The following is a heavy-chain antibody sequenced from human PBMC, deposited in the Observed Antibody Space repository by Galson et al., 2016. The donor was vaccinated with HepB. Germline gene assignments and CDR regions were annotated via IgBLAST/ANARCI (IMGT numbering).Heavy chain of an antibody. Sequence: SLRLSCAAPGFIFSKYTMHWVRQAPGKGLQYVSSISYNGETTHYADSVKGRFTISRDNSKNILYLQMSSLRVEDTSVYYCVRQPTYGYPFDYWGQGTLVAVSS. V-gene: IGHV3-64D*08. CDR3: VRQPTYGYPFDY. CDR2: ISYNGETT. D-gene: IGHD5-18*01. CDR1: GFIFSKYT. J-gene: IGHJ4*02.